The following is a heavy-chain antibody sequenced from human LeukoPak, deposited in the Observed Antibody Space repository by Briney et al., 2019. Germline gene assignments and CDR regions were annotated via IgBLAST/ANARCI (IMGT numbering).Heavy chain of an antibody. CDR1: GGTFDNSA. J-gene: IGHJ6*02. D-gene: IGHD1-1*01. CDR3: AREKMEVGYYGLDV. CDR2: IIPILNLP. Sequence: SVKVSCKASGGTFDNSAINWVRQAPGQGLEWMGRIIPILNLPNYAQKLQGRVTIAADKSTSTAYMELSSLRSDDTAVYYCAREKMEVGYYGLDVWGQGTTVTVSS. V-gene: IGHV1-69*04.